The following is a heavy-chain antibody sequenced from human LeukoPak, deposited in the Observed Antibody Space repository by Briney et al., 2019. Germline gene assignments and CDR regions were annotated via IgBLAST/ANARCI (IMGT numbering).Heavy chain of an antibody. J-gene: IGHJ4*02. V-gene: IGHV3-7*01. CDR2: IKQDGSEK. CDR1: GFTFRSYW. Sequence: GGSLRLSCADSGFTFRSYWMSWVRQAPGKGLEWVANIKQDGSEKYYVDSVKGRFTISRDNAKNSLYLQMNSLRAEDTAVYYCARRGYSGNYLPNFDYWGQGTLVTVSS. CDR3: ARRGYSGNYLPNFDY. D-gene: IGHD1-26*01.